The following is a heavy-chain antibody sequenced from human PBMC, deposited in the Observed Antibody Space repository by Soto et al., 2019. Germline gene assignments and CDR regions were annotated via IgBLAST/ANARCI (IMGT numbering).Heavy chain of an antibody. V-gene: IGHV1-3*01. CDR1: GYAFTTFA. J-gene: IGHJ4*02. CDR3: ARGSTVPQVDY. D-gene: IGHD3-10*01. Sequence: ASVKVSCKASGYAFTTFAVHWVRQAPGQGLEWMGWIKGGNGDTKYSQRFQGRVTFTRDISATTAYMELNSLTSADTAVYYCARGSTVPQVDYWGQGTLVTVSS. CDR2: IKGGNGDT.